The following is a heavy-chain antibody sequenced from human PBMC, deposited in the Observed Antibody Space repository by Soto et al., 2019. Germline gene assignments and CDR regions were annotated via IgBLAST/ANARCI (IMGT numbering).Heavy chain of an antibody. Sequence: VASVKVSCKASGYTFTSYAMHWVRQAPGQRLEWMGWINAGNGNTKYSQKFQGRVTITRDTSASTAYMELSSLRSEDTAVYYCARDPTYCSSTSCYPRRNFDYWGQGTLVTGSS. J-gene: IGHJ4*02. D-gene: IGHD2-2*01. CDR1: GYTFTSYA. CDR2: INAGNGNT. V-gene: IGHV1-3*01. CDR3: ARDPTYCSSTSCYPRRNFDY.